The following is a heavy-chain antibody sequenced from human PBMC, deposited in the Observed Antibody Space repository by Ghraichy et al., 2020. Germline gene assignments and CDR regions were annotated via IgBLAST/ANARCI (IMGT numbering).Heavy chain of an antibody. Sequence: GGSLRLSCAASGFTFSSHWVSWVRQAPGKGLEWVANIKQDGSEKYYVDSVKGRFTISRDNAKNSLYLQMNSLRAEDTAVYYCARAQWELPSYWGQGTLVTVSS. CDR2: IKQDGSEK. CDR1: GFTFSSHW. V-gene: IGHV3-7*01. J-gene: IGHJ4*02. D-gene: IGHD1-26*01. CDR3: ARAQWELPSY.